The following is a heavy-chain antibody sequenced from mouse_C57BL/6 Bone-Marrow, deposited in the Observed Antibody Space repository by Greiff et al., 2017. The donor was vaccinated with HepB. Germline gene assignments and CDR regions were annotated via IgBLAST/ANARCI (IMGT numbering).Heavy chain of an antibody. V-gene: IGHV1-64*01. CDR3: ASAGLRFWFAY. D-gene: IGHD1-1*01. CDR2: IHPNSGST. J-gene: IGHJ3*01. Sequence: QVQLQQPGTELVKPGASVKLSCKASGYTFTSYWMHWVKQRPGQGLEWIGMIHPNSGSTNYNEKFKSKATLTVDKSSSTAYMQLSSLTSADSAVYYWASAGLRFWFAYWGQGTLVTVSA. CDR1: GYTFTSYW.